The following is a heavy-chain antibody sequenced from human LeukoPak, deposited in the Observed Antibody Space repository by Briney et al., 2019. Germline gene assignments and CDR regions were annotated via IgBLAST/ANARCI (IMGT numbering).Heavy chain of an antibody. CDR2: ISGGGITT. Sequence: GGSLRLSCTASEFTFSSYTMNWVRQAPGKGLESVSAISGGGITTYYANSVRGRFTISRDNSKNTLYLQMGSLRPEDTAVYYCAREGTPGSYDYWGQGTLVTVSS. V-gene: IGHV3-64*01. CDR3: AREGTPGSYDY. D-gene: IGHD3-9*01. CDR1: EFTFSSYT. J-gene: IGHJ4*02.